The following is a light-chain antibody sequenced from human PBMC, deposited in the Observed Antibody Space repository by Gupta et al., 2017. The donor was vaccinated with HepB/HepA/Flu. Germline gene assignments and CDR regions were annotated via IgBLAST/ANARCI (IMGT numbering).Light chain of an antibody. CDR1: SSNIGTNT. Sequence: QSLLTQPPSASATPGQRVTISCSGSSSNIGTNTVNWYQQLPGTAPKLLIFTNNQRPSGVPDRFSASKSGTSASLAIGGLQSEDEGDYYCAVWDDSLNGWVFGGGTKLTVL. V-gene: IGLV1-44*01. CDR3: AVWDDSLNGWV. J-gene: IGLJ2*01. CDR2: TNN.